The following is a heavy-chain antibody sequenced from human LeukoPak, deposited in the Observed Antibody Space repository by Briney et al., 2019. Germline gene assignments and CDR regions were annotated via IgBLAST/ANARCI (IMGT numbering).Heavy chain of an antibody. CDR1: GFTFSSYG. J-gene: IGHJ3*02. CDR3: AKGAFDI. Sequence: GGSLRLSCAASGFTFSSYGMHWVRQAPGKGLEWVAVISYDGSNKYYADSVKGRFTISRDNSKNTLYLQMNSLRAEDTAVCYCAKGAFDIWGQGTMVTVSS. V-gene: IGHV3-30*18. CDR2: ISYDGSNK.